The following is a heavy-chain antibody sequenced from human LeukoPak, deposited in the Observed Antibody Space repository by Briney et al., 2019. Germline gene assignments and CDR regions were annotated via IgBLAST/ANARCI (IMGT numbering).Heavy chain of an antibody. J-gene: IGHJ6*02. D-gene: IGHD5-18*01. CDR3: ASLHVDTDGMDV. Sequence: PGGSLRLSCAASGFLFSSYSMNWLRQAPGEGLEWVSSISSSSSHIYYADSVKGRFTISRDNAKNSLYLQMNSLRAEDTAVYYCASLHVDTDGMDVWGQGTTVTVSS. V-gene: IGHV3-21*01. CDR2: ISSSSSHI. CDR1: GFLFSSYS.